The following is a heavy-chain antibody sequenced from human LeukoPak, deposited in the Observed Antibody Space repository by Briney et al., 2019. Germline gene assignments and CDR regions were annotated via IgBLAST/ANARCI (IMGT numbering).Heavy chain of an antibody. Sequence: SETLSLTCAVSGGSINSGPYSWSWVRQPPGKGLEWIGYISHGGSTYYNPSLKSRVTISVDRPKNQFFLGLTSVTAADTAVHFCAGVKWGNFDSWGQGTRVTVSS. CDR1: GGSINSGPYS. V-gene: IGHV4-30-2*01. D-gene: IGHD7-27*01. CDR2: ISHGGST. CDR3: AGVKWGNFDS. J-gene: IGHJ4*02.